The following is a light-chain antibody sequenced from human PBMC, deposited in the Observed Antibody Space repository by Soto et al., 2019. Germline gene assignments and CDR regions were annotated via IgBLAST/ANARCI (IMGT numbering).Light chain of an antibody. J-gene: IGKJ1*01. V-gene: IGKV1-27*01. Sequence: DIQMTQSPSSLSASVGDRVTITCRASQGISNYLAWYQQKPGKVPRLLIFAASTLQSGAPSRFRGAGSETDFTLTSNGLQPEDVATYYCQKYNSAPWTCGQGTKGDI. CDR1: QGISNY. CDR2: AAS. CDR3: QKYNSAPWT.